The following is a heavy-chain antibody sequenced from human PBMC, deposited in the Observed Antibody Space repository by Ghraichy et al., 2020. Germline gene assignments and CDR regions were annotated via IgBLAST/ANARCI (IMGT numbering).Heavy chain of an antibody. CDR3: ARYVIGKGVGASFDY. Sequence: SETLSLTCTVSGGSISSYYWSWIRQPPGKGLEWIGYIYYSGSTNYNPSLKSRVTISVDTSKNQFSLKLSSVTAADTAVYYCARYVIGKGVGASFDYWGQGTLVTVSS. J-gene: IGHJ4*02. CDR2: IYYSGST. V-gene: IGHV4-59*01. D-gene: IGHD3-3*01. CDR1: GGSISSYY.